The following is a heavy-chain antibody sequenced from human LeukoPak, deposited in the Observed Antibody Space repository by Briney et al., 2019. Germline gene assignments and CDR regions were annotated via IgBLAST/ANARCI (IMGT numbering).Heavy chain of an antibody. D-gene: IGHD3-3*01. CDR3: ARDRYYDFWSGYYNPQSHPFDY. J-gene: IGHJ4*02. CDR1: GYTFTSYG. CDR2: TSAYNGNT. Sequence: ASVKVSCKASGYTFTSYGISWVRQAPGQGLERMGWTSAYNGNTKYAQKLQGRVTMTTDTSTSTAYMELRSLRSDDTAVYYCARDRYYDFWSGYYNPQSHPFDYWGQGTLVTVSS. V-gene: IGHV1-18*01.